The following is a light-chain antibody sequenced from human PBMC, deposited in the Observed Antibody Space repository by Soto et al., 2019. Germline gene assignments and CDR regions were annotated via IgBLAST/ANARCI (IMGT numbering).Light chain of an antibody. V-gene: IGLV1-40*01. CDR3: QSYDSSLSAPVV. Sequence: QAVVTQPPSVSGAPGQRVTISCTGSSSNIGAGYDVHWYQQLPGTAPKLLIYGNSNRPSGVPDRFSGSKSGTSPSLAITGLQAEAEAEYYCQSYDSSLSAPVVFGGGTKLTVL. J-gene: IGLJ2*01. CDR2: GNS. CDR1: SSNIGAGYD.